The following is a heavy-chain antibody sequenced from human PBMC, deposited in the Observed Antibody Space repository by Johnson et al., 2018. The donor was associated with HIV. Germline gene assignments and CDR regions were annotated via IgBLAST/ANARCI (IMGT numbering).Heavy chain of an antibody. V-gene: IGHV3-48*04. CDR3: TTDLRVTTSLRAFDI. CDR1: GFTVSSNY. CDR2: ISSSGNTI. J-gene: IGHJ3*02. Sequence: MQLVESGGGLVQPGGSLRLSCAASGFTVSSNYMSWVRQAPGKGLEWVSYISSSGNTIYYADSVKGRFTISRDNAKNSLYLQMNSLKTEDTAVYYCTTDLRVTTSLRAFDIWGQGTMVTVSS. D-gene: IGHD4-17*01.